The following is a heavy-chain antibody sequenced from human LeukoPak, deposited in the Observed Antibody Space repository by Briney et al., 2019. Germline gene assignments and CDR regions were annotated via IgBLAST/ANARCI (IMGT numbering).Heavy chain of an antibody. Sequence: PSETLSLTCTVSGGSINSYYWSWIRQPAGKGLEWIGRIYTSGSTNYNPSLKSRVTMSVDTSKNQFSLKLSSVTAADTAVYYCARDRGLGSPTYMDVWGKGTTVTVSS. CDR2: IYTSGST. CDR1: GGSINSYY. V-gene: IGHV4-4*07. J-gene: IGHJ6*03. CDR3: ARDRGLGSPTYMDV. D-gene: IGHD1-26*01.